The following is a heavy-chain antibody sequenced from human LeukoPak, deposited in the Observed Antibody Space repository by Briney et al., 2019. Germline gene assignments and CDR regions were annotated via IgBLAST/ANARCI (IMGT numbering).Heavy chain of an antibody. CDR2: IDPNNGGT. V-gene: IGHV1-2*06. CDR1: GYSFTGYF. D-gene: IGHD2-8*02. J-gene: IGHJ6*02. Sequence: ASVKASCKASGYSFTGYFIHWVRQVPGQGLEWMGRIDPNNGGTSYAQKFQGRVTVTRDTSITTAYMEITSLRSDDTAVYCASAVMYRCYYYYGLDVWGQGTTVTVSS. CDR3: SAVMYRCYYYYGLDV.